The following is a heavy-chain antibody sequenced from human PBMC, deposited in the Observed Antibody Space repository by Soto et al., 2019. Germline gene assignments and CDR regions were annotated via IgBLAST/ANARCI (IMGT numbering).Heavy chain of an antibody. CDR3: ARFKTGTGPRVDWYLDC. V-gene: IGHV4-59*12. CDR2: IYYSGST. J-gene: IGHJ2*01. D-gene: IGHD1-7*01. Sequence: QVQLQESGPGLVKPSETLSLTCTVSGGSISTYYWSWIRQPPGKGLEWLGYIYYSGSTVYNPSLMSRVTISVDTSRNRFSLRLSSVTAADTAVYYCARFKTGTGPRVDWYLDCWGRGTLVTVSS. CDR1: GGSISTYY.